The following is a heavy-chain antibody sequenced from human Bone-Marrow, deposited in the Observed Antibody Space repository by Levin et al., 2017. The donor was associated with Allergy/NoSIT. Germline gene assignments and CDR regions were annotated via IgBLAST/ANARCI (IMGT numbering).Heavy chain of an antibody. D-gene: IGHD1-26*01. V-gene: IGHV3-33*01. Sequence: GGSLRLSCATSGFTFSNYGMHWVRQSPGKGLEWVAAVWYDGTDKYYIDSVRGRFFISRDNSQNMLYLQMNSLKADDTALYYCARSSGSSFDSWGQGTLVTVSS. CDR2: VWYDGTDK. CDR3: ARSSGSSFDS. J-gene: IGHJ4*02. CDR1: GFTFSNYG.